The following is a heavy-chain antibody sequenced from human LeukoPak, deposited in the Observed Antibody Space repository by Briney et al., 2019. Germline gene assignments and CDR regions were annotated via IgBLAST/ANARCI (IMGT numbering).Heavy chain of an antibody. J-gene: IGHJ3*01. CDR1: GFTFSSYW. V-gene: IGHV3-7*01. CDR2: IKHDGSAK. CDR3: SRGGADYSFDV. D-gene: IGHD1-26*01. Sequence: GGSLRLSCAASGFTFSSYWMNWVRQPPGKGLEWVANIKHDGSAKLYVDSVKGRFTISRDSAKNSLYLQMNGLRAEDTAVYFCSRGGADYSFDVWGHGTMVTVSS.